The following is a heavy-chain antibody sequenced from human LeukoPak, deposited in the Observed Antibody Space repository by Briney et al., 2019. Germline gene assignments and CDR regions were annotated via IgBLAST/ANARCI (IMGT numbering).Heavy chain of an antibody. J-gene: IGHJ2*01. D-gene: IGHD6-19*01. CDR2: MNPSSNNR. V-gene: IGHV1-8*01. Sequence: ASVKVSCKASGYTFTSYDINWARQAAGQGLEWMGWMNPSSNNRGYGQKFQGRVTLTRNTSMATAYMELSSLRSEDTAVYYCARRSNGWTGYFDLWGRGTLLTVSS. CDR3: ARRSNGWTGYFDL. CDR1: GYTFTSYD.